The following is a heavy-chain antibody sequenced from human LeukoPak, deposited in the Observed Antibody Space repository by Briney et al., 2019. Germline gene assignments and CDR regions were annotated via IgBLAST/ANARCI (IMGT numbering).Heavy chain of an antibody. CDR3: AKDKGSGYYYTFDY. J-gene: IGHJ4*02. V-gene: IGHV3-23*01. CDR1: GFTFSSYA. D-gene: IGHD3-22*01. Sequence: GGSLRLSCAASGFTFSSYAMSWVRQAPGKGLEWASAISGSGGSTYYADSVKGRFTISRDNSKNTLYLQMNSLRAEDTAVYYCAKDKGSGYYYTFDYWGQGTLVTVSS. CDR2: ISGSGGST.